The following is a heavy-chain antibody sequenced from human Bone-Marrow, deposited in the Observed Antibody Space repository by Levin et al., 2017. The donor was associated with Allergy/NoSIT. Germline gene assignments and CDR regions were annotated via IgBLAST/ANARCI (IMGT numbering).Heavy chain of an antibody. CDR3: ARYRLSSCTGDSCYSAYDYYGLDV. D-gene: IGHD2-15*01. J-gene: IGHJ6*02. Sequence: AGGSLRLSCAASGFIFSDYYMIWTRQAPGKGLEWVSYISTSGTTIQYTESLKGRFTISRDNTKNSLYLQMNSLRAEDTAVYYCARYRLSSCTGDSCYSAYDYYGLDVWGQGTTVTVSS. V-gene: IGHV3-11*01. CDR2: ISTSGTTI. CDR1: GFIFSDYY.